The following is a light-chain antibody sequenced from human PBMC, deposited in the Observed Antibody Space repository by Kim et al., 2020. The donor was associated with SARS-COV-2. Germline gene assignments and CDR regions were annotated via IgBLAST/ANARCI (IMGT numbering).Light chain of an antibody. CDR1: QSVSST. CDR2: GAS. J-gene: IGKJ5*01. V-gene: IGKV3-15*01. CDR3: HQYDKGPLT. Sequence: EIVMTQSPATLSMSPGERAALSCRASQSVSSTLAWYQQKPGQAPRLLIYGASTRATGIPARFSGSGSGTEFTLTISSLQSEDFAVYYCHQYDKGPLTFGQGTRLEIK.